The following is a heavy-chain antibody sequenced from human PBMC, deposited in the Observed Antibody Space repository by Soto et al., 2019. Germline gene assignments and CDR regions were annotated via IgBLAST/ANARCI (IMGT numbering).Heavy chain of an antibody. CDR2: ISGSGGST. D-gene: IGHD3-9*01. J-gene: IGHJ4*02. V-gene: IGHV3-23*01. CDR3: AKRDYDILTGPPFDY. Sequence: PGGSLRLSCAASGFTFSSYAMSWVRQAPGKGLEWVSAISGSGGSTYYADSVKGRFTISRDNSKNTLYLQMNSLRAEDTAVYYCAKRDYDILTGPPFDYWGQGTLVTVSS. CDR1: GFTFSSYA.